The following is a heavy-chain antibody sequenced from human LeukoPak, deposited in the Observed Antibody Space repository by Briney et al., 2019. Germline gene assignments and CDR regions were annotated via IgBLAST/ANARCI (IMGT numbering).Heavy chain of an antibody. D-gene: IGHD3-16*02. Sequence: GGSLRLSCAASGFTFSSYAMSGVRQAPGKGLEWVSAISGSGGSTYYADSVKGRFTISRDNSKNTLYLQINSLRAEDTAVYYCAKLWVMITFGGVIDIEAPGSSGDYWGQGTLVTVSS. CDR1: GFTFSSYA. J-gene: IGHJ4*02. CDR2: ISGSGGST. CDR3: AKLWVMITFGGVIDIEAPGSSGDY. V-gene: IGHV3-23*01.